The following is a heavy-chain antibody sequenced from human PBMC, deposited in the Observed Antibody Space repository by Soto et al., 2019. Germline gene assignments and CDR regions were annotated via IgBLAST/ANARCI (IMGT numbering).Heavy chain of an antibody. CDR2: IKSKSEGETI. J-gene: IGHJ4*01. CDR3: TRGPVGSTRPLDY. D-gene: IGHD2-2*01. Sequence: EVQLVASGGGLVEAGGSLRLSCAASGFTFSNAWMSWVRQAPGKGLEWVGRIKSKSEGETIDYAATVKGRFTISRDDSKNTLYLQMNSLKSCDTGVYYCTRGPVGSTRPLDYWGNGTLVTVSS. V-gene: IGHV3-15*01. CDR1: GFTFSNAW.